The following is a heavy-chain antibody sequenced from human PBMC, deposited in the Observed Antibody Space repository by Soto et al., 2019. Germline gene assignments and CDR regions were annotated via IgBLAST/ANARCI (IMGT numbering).Heavy chain of an antibody. J-gene: IGHJ4*02. Sequence: SETLSLTCTVSGGSISSGGYYWSWIRQRPGKGLEWIGYIYYSGSTYYNPSLKSRVTISVDTSKNQFSLKLSSVTAADTAVYYCARTLIAAAGTDYFDYWGQGTLVTVSS. D-gene: IGHD6-13*01. CDR1: GGSISSGGYY. CDR2: IYYSGST. CDR3: ARTLIAAAGTDYFDY. V-gene: IGHV4-31*03.